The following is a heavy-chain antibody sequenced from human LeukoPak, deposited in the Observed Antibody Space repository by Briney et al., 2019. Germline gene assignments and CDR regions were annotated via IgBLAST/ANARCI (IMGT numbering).Heavy chain of an antibody. D-gene: IGHD2-15*01. V-gene: IGHV3-49*04. J-gene: IGHJ4*02. CDR2: IRSKAYGGTT. CDR1: GFTFGDYA. CDR3: TRAPSNSCFDY. Sequence: PGGSLRLSCTASGFTFGDYAMSWVRQAPGKGLEWVGFIRSKAYGGTTEYAAPVKGRFTISRDDSKSIAYLQMNSLKTEDTAVYYCTRAPSNSCFDYWGQGTLVTVSS.